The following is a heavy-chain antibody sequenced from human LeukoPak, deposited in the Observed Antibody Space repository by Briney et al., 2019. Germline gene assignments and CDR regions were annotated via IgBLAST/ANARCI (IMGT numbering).Heavy chain of an antibody. D-gene: IGHD3-22*01. V-gene: IGHV3-15*01. CDR3: TTGFDYYDSSGYYGDTWFDP. Sequence: PGGSLRLSCAASGFTFSNAWMSWVRQAPGKGLEWVGRIKSKTDGGTTDYAAPVKGRFTISRDDSKNTLYLQMNSLKTEDTAVYYCTTGFDYYDSSGYYGDTWFDPWGQGTLVTVSS. CDR2: IKSKTDGGTT. J-gene: IGHJ5*02. CDR1: GFTFSNAW.